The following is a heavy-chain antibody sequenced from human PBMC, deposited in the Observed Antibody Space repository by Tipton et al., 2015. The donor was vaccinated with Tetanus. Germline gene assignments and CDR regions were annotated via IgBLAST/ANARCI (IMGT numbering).Heavy chain of an antibody. D-gene: IGHD6-19*01. CDR1: GVSMHSISYS. Sequence: TLSLTCAVSGVSMHSISYSWSWIRQPPGKGLEWIGYIYHSETTYYTPSLKSQVTILVAWSKNQFFLNLSSVTAADTAIYYCARGPSYSGAWYHYWGQGAMVAVSP. CDR2: IYHSETT. V-gene: IGHV4-30-2*01. CDR3: ARGPSYSGAWYHY. J-gene: IGHJ4*02.